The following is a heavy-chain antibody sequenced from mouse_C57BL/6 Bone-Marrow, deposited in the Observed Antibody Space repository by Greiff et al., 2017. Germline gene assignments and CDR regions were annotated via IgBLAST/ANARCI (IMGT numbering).Heavy chain of an antibody. CDR3: GRSGQFAY. J-gene: IGHJ3*01. CDR1: GYTFTSYT. CDR2: INPSSGYT. V-gene: IGHV1-4*01. D-gene: IGHD4-1*01. Sequence: QVQLKQSGAELARPGASVKMSCKASGYTFTSYTMHWVKQRPGPGLEWIGYINPSSGYTKYNQKFKDKATLTADKSSRTAYMQLSSLTSEDSAVYYCGRSGQFAYWGQGTLVTVSA.